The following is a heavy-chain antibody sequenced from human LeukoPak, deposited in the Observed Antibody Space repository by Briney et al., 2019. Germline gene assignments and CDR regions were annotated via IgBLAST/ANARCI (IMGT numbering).Heavy chain of an antibody. V-gene: IGHV1-18*01. CDR3: ARVRYYYDSSGYPDY. Sequence: ASVKVSCKASGYTFTSYGISWVRQAPGQGLEWMGWISAYNGNTNYAQKLQGRVTMTTDTSTSTAYMELRSLRSDDTAVYYCARVRYYYDSSGYPDYWGQETLVPVSS. D-gene: IGHD3-22*01. CDR2: ISAYNGNT. J-gene: IGHJ4*02. CDR1: GYTFTSYG.